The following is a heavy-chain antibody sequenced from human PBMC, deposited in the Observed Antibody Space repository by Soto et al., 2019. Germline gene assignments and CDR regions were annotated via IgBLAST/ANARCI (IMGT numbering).Heavy chain of an antibody. D-gene: IGHD2-15*01. Sequence: GGSLRLSCAASGFTFDDYGMSWVRQAPGKGLEWVSGINWNGGSTGYADSVKGRFTISRDNAKNSLYLQMNSLRAEDTALYHCARLGYRSGGSCYLRYYYYMDVWGKGTTVTVSS. J-gene: IGHJ6*03. CDR1: GFTFDDYG. CDR3: ARLGYRSGGSCYLRYYYYMDV. CDR2: INWNGGST. V-gene: IGHV3-20*01.